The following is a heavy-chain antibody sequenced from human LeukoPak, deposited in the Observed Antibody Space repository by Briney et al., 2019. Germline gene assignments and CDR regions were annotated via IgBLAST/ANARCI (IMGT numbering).Heavy chain of an antibody. CDR3: VKVTGGYWYFDL. CDR1: GFTFSSYA. V-gene: IGHV3-64D*06. Sequence: GGSLRLSCSGSGFTFSSYAMHWVRQAPGKGLEYVSGISNNGGSTNYADSVKGRFTISRDNSKNTLYLQMSSLRVEDTAVYYCVKVTGGYWYFDLWGRGTLVTVSS. J-gene: IGHJ2*01. CDR2: ISNNGGST. D-gene: IGHD3-16*01.